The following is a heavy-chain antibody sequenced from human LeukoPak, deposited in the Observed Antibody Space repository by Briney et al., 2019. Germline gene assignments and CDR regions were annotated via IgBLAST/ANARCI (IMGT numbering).Heavy chain of an antibody. V-gene: IGHV4-38-2*02. CDR3: ARLGAPSISYYDSRGYFDL. Sequence: PSETLSLTCTVSGYSISSGYYWGWIRQPPGKGLEWIGNVYHRGTTYYNPSLKSRVTISVDTSKNQFSLQLTSVTAADTAVYYCARLGAPSISYYDSRGYFDLWGRGTLVTVSS. CDR1: GYSISSGYY. D-gene: IGHD3-22*01. J-gene: IGHJ2*01. CDR2: VYHRGTT.